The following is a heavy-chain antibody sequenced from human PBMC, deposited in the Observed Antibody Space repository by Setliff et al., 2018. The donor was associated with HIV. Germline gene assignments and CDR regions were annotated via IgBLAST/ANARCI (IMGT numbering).Heavy chain of an antibody. J-gene: IGHJ1*01. CDR3: ARVVVRGVTFIAEYFQL. D-gene: IGHD3-10*01. CDR2: ISAYNGNT. V-gene: IGHV1-18*01. CDR1: GYTFTSYG. Sequence: APVKVSCKASGYTFTSYGISWVRQAPGQGLEWMGWISAYNGNTNYAQKLQGRVTMTTDTSTSTAYLELRSLRSDDTAVYYCARVVVRGVTFIAEYFQLWLQGTLVTASS.